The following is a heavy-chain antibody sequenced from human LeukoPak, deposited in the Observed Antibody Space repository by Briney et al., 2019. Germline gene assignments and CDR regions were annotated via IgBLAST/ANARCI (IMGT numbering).Heavy chain of an antibody. J-gene: IGHJ5*02. D-gene: IGHD4-17*01. CDR3: AKDATTVTTFSLFDP. CDR1: GFTFSSYA. V-gene: IGHV3-23*01. CDR2: ISGSGGST. Sequence: PRGSLRLSCAASGFTFSSYAMSWVRQAPGKGLEWVSAISGSGGSTYYADSVKGRFTISRDNSKNTLYLQMNSLRVEDTAVYYCAKDATTVTTFSLFDPWGQGTLVTVSS.